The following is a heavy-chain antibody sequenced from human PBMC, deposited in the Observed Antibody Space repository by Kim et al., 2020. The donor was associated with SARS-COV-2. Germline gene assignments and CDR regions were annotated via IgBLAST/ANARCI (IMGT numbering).Heavy chain of an antibody. CDR1: GGSFSGYY. CDR2: INHSGST. D-gene: IGHD3-22*01. J-gene: IGHJ4*02. CDR3: ARSAGRYYDSSGYFFY. V-gene: IGHV4-34*01. Sequence: SETLSLTCAVYGGSFSGYYWSWIRQPPGKGLEWIGEINHSGSTNYNPSLKSRVTISVDTSKNQFSLKLSSVTAADTAVYYCARSAGRYYDSSGYFFYWGQGTLVTVSS.